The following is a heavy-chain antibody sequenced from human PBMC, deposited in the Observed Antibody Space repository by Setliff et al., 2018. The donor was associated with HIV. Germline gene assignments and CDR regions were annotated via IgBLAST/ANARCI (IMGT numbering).Heavy chain of an antibody. V-gene: IGHV3-21*01. CDR3: ARYAGGYPLNDVFDI. CDR2: ISSSSSYI. D-gene: IGHD3-22*01. J-gene: IGHJ3*02. CDR1: GFTFSSYS. Sequence: GGSLRLSCAASGFTFSSYSMNWVRQAPGKGLEWVSSISSSSSYIHYADSVKGRFTISRDNAKNSLSLQMNSLRAEDTAVYHCARYAGGYPLNDVFDIWGQGTMVTVSS.